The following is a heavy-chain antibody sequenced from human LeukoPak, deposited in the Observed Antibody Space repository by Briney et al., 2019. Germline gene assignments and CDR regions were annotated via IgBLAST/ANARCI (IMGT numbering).Heavy chain of an antibody. CDR3: VKETDEYSSSSSDY. Sequence: PGGTLRLSCAASGFTFSSYGMQWVRQAPGKGLEWVAVISYTGKSQYYVDSVKGRFTISRDNSKNTLYLQMSSLRAEDTAVYYCVKETDEYSSSSSDYWGQGTLVTVSS. D-gene: IGHD6-6*01. CDR1: GFTFSSYG. J-gene: IGHJ4*02. CDR2: ISYTGKSQ. V-gene: IGHV3-30*18.